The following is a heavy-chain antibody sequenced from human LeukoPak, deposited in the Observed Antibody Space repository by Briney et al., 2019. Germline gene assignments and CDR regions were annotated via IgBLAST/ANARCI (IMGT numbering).Heavy chain of an antibody. J-gene: IGHJ3*02. CDR2: IIPIFGTA. D-gene: IGHD3/OR15-3a*01. CDR3: ARLDAWTGCSDAFDI. Sequence: SVKVSCKASGGTFSSYAISWVRQAPGQGLEWMGGIIPIFGTANYAQKFQGRVTITADESTSTAYMELSSLRSEDTAVYYCARLDAWTGCSDAFDIWGQGTMVTVSS. CDR1: GGTFSSYA. V-gene: IGHV1-69*01.